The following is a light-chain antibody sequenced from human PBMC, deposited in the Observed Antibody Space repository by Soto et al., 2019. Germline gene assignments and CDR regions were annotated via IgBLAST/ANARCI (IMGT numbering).Light chain of an antibody. CDR1: QGISNY. J-gene: IGKJ1*01. Sequence: DIQMTQSPSSLSASVVDRVTITCRASQGISNYLAWYQQKPGKVPKLLIYAASTLQSGVPSRFSGSGSGTDFTLTISSLQPEDVATYYCQKYNSAPTWTFGQGTKVEIK. V-gene: IGKV1-27*01. CDR2: AAS. CDR3: QKYNSAPTWT.